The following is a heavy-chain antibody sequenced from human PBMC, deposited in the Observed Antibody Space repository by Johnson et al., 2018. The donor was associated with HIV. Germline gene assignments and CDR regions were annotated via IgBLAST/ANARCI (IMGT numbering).Heavy chain of an antibody. Sequence: QVQLVESGGGVVQPGRSLRLSCSASGFTFSSYAMHWVRQAPGKGLEWVAVISYDGSNKYYADSVKGRFTISRDNSKNTLYLQMNSLRAEDTAVYYCARAAYVHYYILTGPPLEDAFDIWGQGTMVTVSS. V-gene: IGHV3-30*04. CDR1: GFTFSSYA. CDR3: ARAAYVHYYILTGPPLEDAFDI. D-gene: IGHD3-9*01. CDR2: ISYDGSNK. J-gene: IGHJ3*02.